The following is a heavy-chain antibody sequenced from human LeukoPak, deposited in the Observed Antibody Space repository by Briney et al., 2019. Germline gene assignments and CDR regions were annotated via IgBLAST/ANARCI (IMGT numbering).Heavy chain of an antibody. CDR2: ILSKTDGGAA. CDR1: GFTFSNAW. Sequence: GGSLRLSCAASGFTFSNAWMSWVRQAPGKGLEWVGRILSKTDGGAADHAAPVKGRFTISRDDSKNTLYLQMNSLKTEDTAVYYCTTDRATTGTTHFDFYYYMDVWGKGTTVTVS. D-gene: IGHD1-1*01. CDR3: TTDRATTGTTHFDFYYYMDV. V-gene: IGHV3-15*01. J-gene: IGHJ6*03.